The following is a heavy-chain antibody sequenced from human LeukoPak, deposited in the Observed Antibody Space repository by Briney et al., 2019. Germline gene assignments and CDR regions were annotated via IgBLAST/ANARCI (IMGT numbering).Heavy chain of an antibody. J-gene: IGHJ4*02. Sequence: GASVKVSCKASGYTFTGYYMHWVRQAPGQGLEWMGRINPNSGGANYAQKFQGRVTMTRDTSISTAYMELSGLRSDDTAVYCCARDHSSSFDYWGQGTLVTVSS. CDR1: GYTFTGYY. V-gene: IGHV1-2*06. D-gene: IGHD6-6*01. CDR3: ARDHSSSFDY. CDR2: INPNSGGA.